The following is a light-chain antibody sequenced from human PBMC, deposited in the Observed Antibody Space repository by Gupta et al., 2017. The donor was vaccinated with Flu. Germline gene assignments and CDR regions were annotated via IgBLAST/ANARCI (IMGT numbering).Light chain of an antibody. CDR2: EVS. CDR1: SSDVGGYNY. J-gene: IGLJ3*02. V-gene: IGLV2-14*01. Sequence: SITISCTGTSSDVGGYNYVSWYQQHPGKAPKLMIYEVSNRPSGVSNRFSGSKSGNTASLTISGLQAEDEADYYCSSYTSSSTLAFGGGTKLTVL. CDR3: SSYTSSSTLA.